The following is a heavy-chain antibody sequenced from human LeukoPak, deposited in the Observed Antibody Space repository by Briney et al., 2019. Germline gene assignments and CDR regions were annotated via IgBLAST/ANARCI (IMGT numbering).Heavy chain of an antibody. CDR1: GYTFTSYY. CDR3: ARDVVVIDDAFDI. V-gene: IGHV1-46*01. D-gene: IGHD2-21*01. CDR2: TNPSGGST. J-gene: IGHJ3*02. Sequence: GASVKVSCKASGYTFTSYYMHWVRQAPGQGLEWMGITNPSGGSTSYAQKFQGRVTMTRDMSTSTVYMELSSLRSEDTAVYYCARDVVVIDDAFDIWGQGTMVTVSS.